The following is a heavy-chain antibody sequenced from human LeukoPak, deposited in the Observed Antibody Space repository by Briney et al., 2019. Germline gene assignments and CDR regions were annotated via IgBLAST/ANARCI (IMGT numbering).Heavy chain of an antibody. Sequence: GGTLRLSCAASGFTFSSYWMHWVRQAPGKGLVWVSRVNSDGSSTTYADSVKGRFTISRDNAKNSLYLQMNSLRAEDTAVYYCASMGSSWYDYWGQGTLVTVSS. CDR3: ASMGSSWYDY. V-gene: IGHV3-74*01. J-gene: IGHJ4*02. CDR2: VNSDGSST. CDR1: GFTFSSYW. D-gene: IGHD6-13*01.